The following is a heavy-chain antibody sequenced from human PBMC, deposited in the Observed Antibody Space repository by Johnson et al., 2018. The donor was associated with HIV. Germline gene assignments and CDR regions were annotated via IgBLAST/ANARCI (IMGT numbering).Heavy chain of an antibody. V-gene: IGHV3-11*04. D-gene: IGHD4-17*01. J-gene: IGHJ3*01. Sequence: QVQLVESGGGLVQPGGSLRLSCAASGFTFDDYGMSWVRQVPGKGLEWVSYISSSGSSIYYTDSLKGRFTISRDNAKNSLYLQMNSLKAEDTGVYYCARDSTPWGGEHVGYAFDLWGRGTLVTISS. CDR2: ISSSGSSI. CDR3: ARDSTPWGGEHVGYAFDL. CDR1: GFTFDDYG.